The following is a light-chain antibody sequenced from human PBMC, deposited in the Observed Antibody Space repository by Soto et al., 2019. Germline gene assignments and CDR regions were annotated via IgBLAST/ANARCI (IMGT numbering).Light chain of an antibody. Sequence: QSVLTQPPSASGTPGQRVTISCSGSLSNIGSNFIYWYQQLPGSAPKLLINRNNERPSGVPDRFSGSKSGTSASLAISGLRSEDEDDYHCAAWDDSLRRVGFGGETKLTV. CDR1: LSNIGSNF. V-gene: IGLV1-47*01. CDR3: AAWDDSLRRVG. J-gene: IGLJ2*01. CDR2: RNN.